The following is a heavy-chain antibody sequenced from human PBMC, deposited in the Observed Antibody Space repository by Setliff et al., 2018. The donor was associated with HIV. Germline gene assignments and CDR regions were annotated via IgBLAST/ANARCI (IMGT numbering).Heavy chain of an antibody. CDR3: ARVDPYTSPRGFDS. CDR1: GASFSGYY. Sequence: SETLSLTCAVYGASFSGYYCNWIRQTPGKGLEWIGDINHSGSATYNPSLRGRVTTSIDTSKNQFSLKVTSVTAADAAVYYCARVDPYTSPRGFDSWGQGTLVTVSS. D-gene: IGHD6-19*01. CDR2: INHSGSA. V-gene: IGHV4-34*01. J-gene: IGHJ4*02.